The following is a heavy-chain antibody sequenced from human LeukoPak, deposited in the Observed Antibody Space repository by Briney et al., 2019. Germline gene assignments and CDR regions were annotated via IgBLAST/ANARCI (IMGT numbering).Heavy chain of an antibody. J-gene: IGHJ5*02. Sequence: SETLSLTCTVSGGSISSASYHWSWVRQPAETGLEWIGRIYTSGSTNYNPSLKSRVTISVDTSKNQFSLKLSSVTAADTAVYYCASWGPFRDDILTGYYSLSYNWFDPWGQGTLVTVSS. D-gene: IGHD3-9*01. CDR1: GGSISSASYH. V-gene: IGHV4-61*02. CDR3: ASWGPFRDDILTGYYSLSYNWFDP. CDR2: IYTSGST.